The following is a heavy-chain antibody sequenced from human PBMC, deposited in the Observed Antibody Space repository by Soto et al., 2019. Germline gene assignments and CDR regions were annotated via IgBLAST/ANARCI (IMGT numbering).Heavy chain of an antibody. CDR3: ASTLYGSGSYYNSYPPLY. CDR1: GGSISSYY. J-gene: IGHJ4*02. V-gene: IGHV4-59*12. D-gene: IGHD3-10*01. CDR2: IYYSGST. Sequence: SETLSLTCTVSGGSISSYYWSWIRQPPGKGLEWIGYIYYSGSTNYNPSLKSRVTISVDTSKNTLYLQMNSLRAEDTAVYYCASTLYGSGSYYNSYPPLYWGQGTLVTVSS.